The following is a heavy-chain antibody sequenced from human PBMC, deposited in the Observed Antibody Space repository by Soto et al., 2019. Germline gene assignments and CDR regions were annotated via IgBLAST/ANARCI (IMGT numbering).Heavy chain of an antibody. J-gene: IGHJ5*02. CDR2: VYYTGTT. D-gene: IGHD2-15*01. V-gene: IGHV4-39*01. CDR3: ARAPRRIIVGAPGHNWFDP. Sequence: SETLSLTCTVSGVSIRSGTDYWAWLRQPPGKGLEWIGSVYYTGTTYHNPSLKSRVTISVDTSKNQFSLRQSSVTAADTAVYYCARAPRRIIVGAPGHNWFDPWGQGTLVTVSS. CDR1: GVSIRSGTDY.